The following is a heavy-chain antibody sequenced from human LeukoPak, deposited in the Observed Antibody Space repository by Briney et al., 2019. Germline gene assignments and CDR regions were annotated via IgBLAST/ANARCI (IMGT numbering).Heavy chain of an antibody. D-gene: IGHD5-18*01. CDR1: GYTFTSYY. Sequence: ASVKVSCKASGYTFTSYYMHWVRQAPGQGLEWMGIINPSGGSTSYAQKFQGGVTMTRDMSTSTVYMELSSLRSEDTAVYYCARVGIQLWRQNWFDPWGQGTLVTVSS. J-gene: IGHJ5*02. CDR2: INPSGGST. V-gene: IGHV1-46*01. CDR3: ARVGIQLWRQNWFDP.